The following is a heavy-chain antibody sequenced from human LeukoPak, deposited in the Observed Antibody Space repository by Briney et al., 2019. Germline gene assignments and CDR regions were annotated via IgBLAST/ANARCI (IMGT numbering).Heavy chain of an antibody. J-gene: IGHJ4*02. CDR3: TPGGNYHDY. D-gene: IGHD4-23*01. CDR1: GFTFGDYA. CDR2: IRSKAYGGTT. Sequence: GGSQRLSCTASGFTFGDYAMSWFRQAPGKGLEWVGFIRSKAYGGTTEYAASVKGRFTISRNDSKSIAYLQMNSLKTKDTAVYYCTPGGNYHDYWGQGTLVTVSS. V-gene: IGHV3-49*03.